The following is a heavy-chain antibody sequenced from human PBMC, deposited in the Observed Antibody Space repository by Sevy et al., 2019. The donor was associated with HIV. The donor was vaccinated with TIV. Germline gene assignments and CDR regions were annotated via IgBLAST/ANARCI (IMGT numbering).Heavy chain of an antibody. Sequence: ASVKVSCKVSGYTLSQISMHWVRQAPGKGLEWMGSFDPEDGETIYAQTFQARVTMTEDTSTDTAYMELSSLRSDDTAVYYCATTKDYYDSSGSPFDSWGQGTLVTVSS. V-gene: IGHV1-24*01. CDR1: GYTLSQIS. D-gene: IGHD3-22*01. CDR3: ATTKDYYDSSGSPFDS. CDR2: FDPEDGET. J-gene: IGHJ4*02.